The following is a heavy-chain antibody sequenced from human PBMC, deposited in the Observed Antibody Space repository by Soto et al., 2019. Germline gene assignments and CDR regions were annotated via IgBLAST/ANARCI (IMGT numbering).Heavy chain of an antibody. D-gene: IGHD3-3*01. CDR1: GYTFTGYY. V-gene: IGHV1-2*04. Sequence: GASVKVSCKASGYTFTGYYMHWVRQAPGQGLEWMGWINPNSGGTNYAQKFQGWATMTRDTSISTAYMELSRLRSDDTAVYYCARDLNYDFFHGDYYYYGMDVWGQGTTVTVSS. CDR2: INPNSGGT. J-gene: IGHJ6*02. CDR3: ARDLNYDFFHGDYYYYGMDV.